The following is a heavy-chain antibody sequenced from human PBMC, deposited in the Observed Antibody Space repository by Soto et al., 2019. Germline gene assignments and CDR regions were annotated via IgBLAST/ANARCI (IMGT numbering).Heavy chain of an antibody. Sequence: QVQLVQSGAEVKKPGASVKVSCKASGYTFTSYAMHWVRQAPGQRLEWMGWINAGNGNTKYSQKFQGRVTITRDTNASITYMELNSLRSVDTAVYYYARSRGGRTCSSTSCRERGYSYGYLPYFDIWGRGTLVTVS. CDR2: INAGNGNT. V-gene: IGHV1-3*01. D-gene: IGHD5-18*01. CDR1: GYTFTSYA. J-gene: IGHJ2*01. CDR3: ARSRGGRTCSSTSCRERGYSYGYLPYFDI.